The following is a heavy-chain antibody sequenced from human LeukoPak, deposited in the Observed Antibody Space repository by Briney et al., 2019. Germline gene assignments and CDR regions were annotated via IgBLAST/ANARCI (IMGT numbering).Heavy chain of an antibody. CDR2: IYYSGST. CDR3: ARAETTTYYYYGMDV. V-gene: IGHV4-31*03. Sequence: PSQTLSLTCTVSGGSISSGGYYWSWIRQHPGKGLEWIGYIYYSGSTYYNPSLKSRVTISVDTSKNQFSLKLSSVTAADTAVYYCARAETTTYYYYGMDVWGQGTTVTVSS. D-gene: IGHD1-26*01. CDR1: GGSISSGGYY. J-gene: IGHJ6*02.